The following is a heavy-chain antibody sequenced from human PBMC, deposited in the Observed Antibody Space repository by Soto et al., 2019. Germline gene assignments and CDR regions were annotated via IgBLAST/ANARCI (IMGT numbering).Heavy chain of an antibody. CDR3: AREAAVAGTAFDH. CDR2: INVSDGST. D-gene: IGHD6-19*01. J-gene: IGHJ5*02. CDR1: GYPFTSYY. Sequence: GASVKVSCKASGYPFTSYYLHWVRQAPGQGPEWMGRINVSDGSTRYAQNFQGRVTMTRDTSTTTVYMELSPLSSDDTAVYYCAREAAVAGTAFDHWGQGTLVTVSS. V-gene: IGHV1-46*01.